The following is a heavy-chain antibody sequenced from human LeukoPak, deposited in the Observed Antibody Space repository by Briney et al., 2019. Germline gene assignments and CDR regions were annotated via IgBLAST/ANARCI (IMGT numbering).Heavy chain of an antibody. CDR2: IKTDGSQI. V-gene: IGHV3-7*01. D-gene: IGHD3-22*01. CDR1: GFTFSSYW. CDR3: ARDGYYYDSSGYYYDAFDI. J-gene: IGHJ3*02. Sequence: GGSLRLSCVASGFTFSSYWMTWVRQAPGKGLEWVANIKTDGSQIYYVDSVKGRFTISRDNAKNSLYLQMNSLRAEDTAVYYCARDGYYYDSSGYYYDAFDIWGQGTMVTVSS.